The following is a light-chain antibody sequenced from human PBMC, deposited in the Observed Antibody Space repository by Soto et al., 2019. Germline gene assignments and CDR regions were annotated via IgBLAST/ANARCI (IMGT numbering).Light chain of an antibody. Sequence: IQITQSPSTLSGSVGDRGSITCRASQTISSCLAWYQQKPGKAPKLQIYKASTLKSGVPSRFRGRGSGTAFTLTISSLQPDAFATYYCQHYNSYSEAFGQGTNV. CDR3: QHYNSYSEA. CDR1: QTISSC. V-gene: IGKV1-5*03. J-gene: IGKJ1*01. CDR2: KAS.